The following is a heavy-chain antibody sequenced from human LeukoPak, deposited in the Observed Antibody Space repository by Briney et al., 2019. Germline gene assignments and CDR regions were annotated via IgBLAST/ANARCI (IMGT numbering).Heavy chain of an antibody. CDR2: IYNSGNT. CDR1: GYSITSGYY. D-gene: IGHD3-9*01. V-gene: IGHV4-38-2*02. Sequence: SETLSLTCTVSGYSITSGYYWGWIRQPPGKGLEWIGNIYNSGNTNYNPSLKSRVTISVDTSKNQFSLKLSSVTAADTAVYYCAREAARLRYFDWLSRYYFDYWGQGTLVTVSS. J-gene: IGHJ4*02. CDR3: AREAARLRYFDWLSRYYFDY.